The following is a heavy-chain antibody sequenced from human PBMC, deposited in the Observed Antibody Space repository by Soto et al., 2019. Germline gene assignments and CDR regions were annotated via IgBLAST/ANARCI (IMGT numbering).Heavy chain of an antibody. V-gene: IGHV3-30-3*01. CDR2: ISYDGSNK. J-gene: IGHJ3*02. D-gene: IGHD6-25*01. Sequence: GGSLRLSCAASGFTFSSYAMHWVRQAPSKGLEWVAVISYDGSNKYYADSVKGRFTISRDNSKNTLYLQMNSLRAEDTAVYYCARDQGLDAFDIWGQGTMVTVS. CDR1: GFTFSSYA. CDR3: ARDQGLDAFDI.